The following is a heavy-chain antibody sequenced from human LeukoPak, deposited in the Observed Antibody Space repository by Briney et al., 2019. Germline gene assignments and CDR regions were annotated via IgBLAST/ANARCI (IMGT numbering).Heavy chain of an antibody. CDR1: GFTFSSYW. CDR3: ARDRGLQSDYYYYYYMDV. V-gene: IGHV3-74*01. CDR2: INSDGSST. J-gene: IGHJ6*03. Sequence: PGGSLRLSCAASGFTFSSYWMHWVRQAPGKGLVWVSRINSDGSSTSYADSVKGRFTISRDNAKNTLYLQMNSLRAEDTAVYYCARDRGLQSDYYYYYYMDVWGKGTTVTVSS. D-gene: IGHD5-24*01.